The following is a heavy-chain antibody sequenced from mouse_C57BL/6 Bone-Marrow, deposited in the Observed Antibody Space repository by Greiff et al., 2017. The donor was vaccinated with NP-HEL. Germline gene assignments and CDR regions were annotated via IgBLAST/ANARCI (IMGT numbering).Heavy chain of an antibody. V-gene: IGHV5-6*01. CDR2: ISSGGSYT. CDR1: GFTFSSYG. CDR3: ARQYYGNRFAY. J-gene: IGHJ3*01. Sequence: EVMLVESGGDLVKPGGSLKLSCAASGFTFSSYGMSWVRQTPDKRLEWVATISSGGSYTYYPDSVKGRFTISRDNAKNTLYLQMSSLKSEDTAMYYCARQYYGNRFAYWGQGTLVTVSA. D-gene: IGHD2-1*01.